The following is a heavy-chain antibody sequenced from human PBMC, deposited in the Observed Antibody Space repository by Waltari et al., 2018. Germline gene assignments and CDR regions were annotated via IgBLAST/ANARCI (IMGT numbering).Heavy chain of an antibody. Sequence: QVRLQESGPGLVKPSETLSLTCTVSGGSISSYYWSWIRQPPGKGLEWIGYIYYSGSTNYNPSLKSRVTISVDTSKNQFSLKLSSVTAADTAVYYCARVMVRGVFDYWGQGTLVTVSS. J-gene: IGHJ4*02. V-gene: IGHV4-59*01. CDR2: IYYSGST. CDR3: ARVMVRGVFDY. D-gene: IGHD3-10*01. CDR1: GGSISSYY.